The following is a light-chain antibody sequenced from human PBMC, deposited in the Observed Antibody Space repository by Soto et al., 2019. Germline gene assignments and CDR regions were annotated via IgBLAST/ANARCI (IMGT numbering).Light chain of an antibody. CDR2: EVS. CDR3: SSYAGSNNFV. CDR1: SSDVGGYNS. V-gene: IGLV2-8*01. Sequence: QSALTQPPSASGPPGQSVTISCTGTSSDVGGYNSVSWYQQHPGKAPKLMIYEVSKRPSGVPDRFSGSKSGNTASLTVSGLQAEDEADYYCSSYAGSNNFVFGTGTKLTVL. J-gene: IGLJ1*01.